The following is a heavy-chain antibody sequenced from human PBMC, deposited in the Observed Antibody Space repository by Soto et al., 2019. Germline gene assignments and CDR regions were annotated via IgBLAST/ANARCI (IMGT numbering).Heavy chain of an antibody. V-gene: IGHV3-23*01. CDR3: AKDIFHSPLRFLVWIYGMDV. CDR1: GFTFSSYA. D-gene: IGHD3-3*01. J-gene: IGHJ6*02. CDR2: ISGSGGST. Sequence: PGGSLRLSCAASGFTFSSYAVSWVRQAPGKGLEWGSAISGSGGSTYYAYSVKGRFTISRDNYKNTLYLQMNSLRAEDTAVYYCAKDIFHSPLRFLVWIYGMDVWGQGTTVTVSS.